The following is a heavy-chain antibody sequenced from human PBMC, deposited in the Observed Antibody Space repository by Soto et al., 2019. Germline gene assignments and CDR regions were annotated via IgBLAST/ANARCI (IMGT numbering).Heavy chain of an antibody. CDR1: GFTFSSYS. CDR3: ARGGPGDGYFY. Sequence: GGSLRLSCAASGFTFSSYSMNWVRQAPGKGLEWVSSISSSSSYIYYADSVKGRFTISRDNSKNSLYLQMNSLRAEDTAVYYCARGGPGDGYFYWGQGTLVTVSS. J-gene: IGHJ4*02. V-gene: IGHV3-21*01. CDR2: ISSSSSYI. D-gene: IGHD2-21*01.